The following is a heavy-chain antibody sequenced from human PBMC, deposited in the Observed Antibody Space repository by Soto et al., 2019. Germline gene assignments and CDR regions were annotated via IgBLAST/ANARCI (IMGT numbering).Heavy chain of an antibody. CDR3: ARRGEQSSSGSQIDY. J-gene: IGHJ4*02. Sequence: EVQLVESGGGLVQPGGSLRLSCAASGFTVTTNYMSWVRQAPGKGLEWVSIIYSGGSTYYADSVKGRFTISRDNSKNTLYLQMNSLRAEDTAVYYCARRGEQSSSGSQIDYWGQGTLVTVSS. V-gene: IGHV3-66*01. CDR2: IYSGGST. CDR1: GFTVTTNY. D-gene: IGHD6-13*01.